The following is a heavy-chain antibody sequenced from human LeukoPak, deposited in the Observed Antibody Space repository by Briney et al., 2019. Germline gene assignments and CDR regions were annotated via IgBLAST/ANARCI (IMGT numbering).Heavy chain of an antibody. D-gene: IGHD5-24*01. J-gene: IGHJ4*02. CDR3: AKDGRWLQLEYYFDY. CDR1: GFTFDDYA. V-gene: IGHV3-9*01. Sequence: GGSLRLSCAASGFTFDDYAMHWVRQAPGKGLEWVSTIGWSSGSIGYADSVKGRFTISRDNAKNSLYLQMNSLRAEDTAFYYCAKDGRWLQLEYYFDYWGQGTLVTVSS. CDR2: IGWSSGSI.